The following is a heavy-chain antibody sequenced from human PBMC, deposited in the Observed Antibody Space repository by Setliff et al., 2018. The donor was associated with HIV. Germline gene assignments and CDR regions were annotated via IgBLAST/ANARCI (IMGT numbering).Heavy chain of an antibody. Sequence: ASVKVSCKTSGFSFDDYGISWVRQAPGQGLEWMGWINTETGNPMYAQGFTGRFVFSLDTSVSTAYLQINSLKTEDTAMYYCARVGSYWSTFDYWGQGALVTVSS. D-gene: IGHD1-26*01. CDR1: GFSFDDYG. CDR3: ARVGSYWSTFDY. CDR2: INTETGNP. V-gene: IGHV7-4-1*02. J-gene: IGHJ4*02.